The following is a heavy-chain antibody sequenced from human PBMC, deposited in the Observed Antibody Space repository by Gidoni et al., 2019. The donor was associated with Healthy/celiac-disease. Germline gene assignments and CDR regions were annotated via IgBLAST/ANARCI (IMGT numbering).Heavy chain of an antibody. CDR1: GFTFSSYA. CDR3: VKVPTGYGVYFDY. Sequence: EVQLVESGGGLVQPGGSLRLSCSASGFTFSSYAMHWVRQAPGKGLEYVSAIGSNGGSTYYADSVKGRFTISRDNSKNTLYLQMSSLRAEDTAVYYCVKVPTGYGVYFDYWGQGTLVTVSS. J-gene: IGHJ4*02. CDR2: IGSNGGST. V-gene: IGHV3-64D*06. D-gene: IGHD5-18*01.